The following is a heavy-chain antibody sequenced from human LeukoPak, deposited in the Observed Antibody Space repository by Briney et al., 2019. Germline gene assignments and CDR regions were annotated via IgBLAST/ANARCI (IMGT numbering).Heavy chain of an antibody. D-gene: IGHD4-11*01. CDR3: ARGRVSSSTWYSTYYYYFYMDV. Sequence: PSETLSLTCTVSGGSISSCYWSWIRQPPGKGLEWIGYIYYSGSTNFNPSLNGRVSISRDTSKNLFSLRLRSVTAADTAVYFCARGRVSSSTWYSTYYYYFYMDVWGKGTTVTVSS. J-gene: IGHJ6*03. CDR1: GGSISSCY. V-gene: IGHV4-59*01. CDR2: IYYSGST.